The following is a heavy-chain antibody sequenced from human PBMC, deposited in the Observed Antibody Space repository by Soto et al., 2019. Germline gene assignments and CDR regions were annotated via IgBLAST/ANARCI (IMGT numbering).Heavy chain of an antibody. Sequence: PWCSLRLSSAASGVTFTIYAMSWVRQAPGKGLEWVSAISGSGGSTYYADSVKGRFTISRDNSKNTLYLQMNSLRDEDTAVYYCARDGLDHGEYAYYYYGMDVWGQGTTVTGSS. V-gene: IGHV3-23*01. CDR1: GVTFTIYA. CDR2: ISGSGGST. CDR3: ARDGLDHGEYAYYYYGMDV. J-gene: IGHJ6*02. D-gene: IGHD4-17*01.